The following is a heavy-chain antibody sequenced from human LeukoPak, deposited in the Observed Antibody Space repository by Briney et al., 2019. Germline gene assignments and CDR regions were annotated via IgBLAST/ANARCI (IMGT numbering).Heavy chain of an antibody. D-gene: IGHD4-17*01. CDR2: IIPIFGTA. Sequence: SVKVSCKASGGTFSSYAISWVRQAPGQGLEWMGWIIPIFGTANYAQKFQGRVTITTYESTSTAYMELSSLRSEDTAVYYCARDWGDYGPGYFQHWGQSTLVTVSS. CDR1: GGTFSSYA. V-gene: IGHV1-69*05. CDR3: ARDWGDYGPGYFQH. J-gene: IGHJ1*01.